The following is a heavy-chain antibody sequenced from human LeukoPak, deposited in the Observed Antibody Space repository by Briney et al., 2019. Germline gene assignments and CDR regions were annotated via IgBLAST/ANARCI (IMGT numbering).Heavy chain of an antibody. D-gene: IGHD3-3*01. J-gene: IGHJ5*02. CDR1: GGSFSDYY. CDR3: ARDGYDFPGRWFDP. Sequence: SETLSLTCAVYGGSFSDYYWSWIRQPPGKGLEWIGEINQSGSTNYNPSLKSRVTISVDTSKNQFSLNLSSVTAADTAVYYCARDGYDFPGRWFDPWGQGTLVTVSS. CDR2: INQSGST. V-gene: IGHV4-34*01.